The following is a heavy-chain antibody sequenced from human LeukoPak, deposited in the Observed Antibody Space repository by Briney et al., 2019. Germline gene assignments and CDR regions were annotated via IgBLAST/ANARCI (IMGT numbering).Heavy chain of an antibody. CDR2: ISGSGGST. CDR3: AKDGSVLLWCGEADAFDI. D-gene: IGHD3-10*01. J-gene: IGHJ3*02. Sequence: GGSLRLSCAASGFHFSSYAMSWVRQAPGKGLEWVSAISGSGGSTYSAHWVKGRFTISKDNSKNTLYLQMHRLRAEDTAVYYCAKDGSVLLWCGEADAFDIWGQGTMVTVSS. V-gene: IGHV3-23*01. CDR1: GFHFSSYA.